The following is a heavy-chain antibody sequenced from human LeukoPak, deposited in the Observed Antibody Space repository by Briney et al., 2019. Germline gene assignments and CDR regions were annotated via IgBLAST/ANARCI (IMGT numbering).Heavy chain of an antibody. J-gene: IGHJ4*02. CDR1: GFTFSSYS. CDR2: ISSSSSTI. CDR3: AKDEQWELLLILDY. D-gene: IGHD1-26*01. Sequence: PGGSLRLSCAASGFTFSSYSMNWVRQAPGKGLEWVSYISSSSSTIYYADSVKGRFTISRDNSKNTLYLQMNSLRAEDTAVYYCAKDEQWELLLILDYWGQGTLVTVSS. V-gene: IGHV3-48*01.